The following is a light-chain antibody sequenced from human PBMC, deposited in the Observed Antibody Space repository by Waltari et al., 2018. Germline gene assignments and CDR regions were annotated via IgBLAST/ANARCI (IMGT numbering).Light chain of an antibody. CDR2: YDR. J-gene: IGLJ1*01. CDR1: NIGTYS. CDR3: HVWHPHVDPGV. V-gene: IGLV3-21*04. Sequence: SYVVTQPPSVSVAPGEPATITCGGDNIGTYSVPWYQQKAGQAPVLVIFYDRDRPSGIPDRFSGSNSGNTATLTISRVEAGDEARYYCHVWHPHVDPGVFGTGTEVTVL.